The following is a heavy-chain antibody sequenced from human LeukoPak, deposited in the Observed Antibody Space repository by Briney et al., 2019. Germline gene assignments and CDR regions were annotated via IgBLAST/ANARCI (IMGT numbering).Heavy chain of an antibody. D-gene: IGHD4-23*01. Sequence: PGGSLRLSCAATGLTVSSNYMSWVRQAPGKGLEWVSVIYSGGSTYYADSVKGRFTISRDNSKNTLYLQMNSLRAEDTAVYYCARGPTLGGEFDYWGQGTLVTVSS. V-gene: IGHV3-53*01. CDR3: ARGPTLGGEFDY. CDR1: GLTVSSNY. J-gene: IGHJ4*02. CDR2: IYSGGST.